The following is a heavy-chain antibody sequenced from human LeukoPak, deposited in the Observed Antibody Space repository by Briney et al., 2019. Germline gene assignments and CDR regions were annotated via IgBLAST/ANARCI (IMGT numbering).Heavy chain of an antibody. CDR1: GFTFSSYW. CDR3: ARRIYGSGSPNFDF. CDR2: IKQEGSEK. D-gene: IGHD3-10*01. Sequence: GGSLRLSCAASGFTFSSYWMSWVRLASGKGLEWVASIKQEGSEKYYVDSVKGRFTISRDNANNSLYLQMNSLRAEDTAVYYCARRIYGSGSPNFDFWGQGTLVTVSS. V-gene: IGHV3-7*03. J-gene: IGHJ4*02.